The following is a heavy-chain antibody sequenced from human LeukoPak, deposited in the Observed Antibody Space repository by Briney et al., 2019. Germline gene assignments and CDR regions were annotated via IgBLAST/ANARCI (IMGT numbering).Heavy chain of an antibody. CDR1: GFTFSSYS. D-gene: IGHD2-2*01. J-gene: IGHJ4*02. CDR3: ARDVGYCSSTSCYGVY. Sequence: GGSLRLSCAASGFTFSSYSVNWVRQAPGKGLEWVSSISSSSSYIYYADSVKGRFTISRDNAKNSLYLQMNSLRAEDTAVYYCARDVGYCSSTSCYGVYWGQGTLVTVSS. CDR2: ISSSSSYI. V-gene: IGHV3-21*01.